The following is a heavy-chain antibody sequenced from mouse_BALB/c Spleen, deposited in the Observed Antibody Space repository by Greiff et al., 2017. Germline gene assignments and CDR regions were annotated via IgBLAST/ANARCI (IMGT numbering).Heavy chain of an antibody. J-gene: IGHJ1*01. Sequence: EVKLVESGGGLVQPGGSLKLSCAASGFTFSSYTMSWVRQTPEKRLEWVAYISNGGGSTYYPDTVKGRFTISRDNAKNTLYLQMSSLKSEDTAMYYCARQGIYYGSSYFDVWGAGTTVTVSS. CDR2: ISNGGGST. D-gene: IGHD1-1*01. V-gene: IGHV5-12-2*01. CDR3: ARQGIYYGSSYFDV. CDR1: GFTFSSYT.